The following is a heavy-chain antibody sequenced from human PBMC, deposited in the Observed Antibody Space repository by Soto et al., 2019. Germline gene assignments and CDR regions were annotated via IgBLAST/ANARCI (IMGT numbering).Heavy chain of an antibody. CDR2: ISYDGSNK. Sequence: QVQLVESGGGVAQPGRSLRLSCAASGFTFSSYGMHWVRQAPGKGLEWVAVISYDGSNKYYADSVKGRFTISRDNSKNTLYLQMNSLRAEDTAVYYCAKEGPLSHYFDYWGQGTLVTVSS. J-gene: IGHJ4*02. V-gene: IGHV3-30*18. CDR3: AKEGPLSHYFDY. CDR1: GFTFSSYG.